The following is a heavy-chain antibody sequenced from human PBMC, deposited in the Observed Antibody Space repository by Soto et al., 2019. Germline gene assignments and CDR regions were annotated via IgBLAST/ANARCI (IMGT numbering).Heavy chain of an antibody. V-gene: IGHV1-18*01. CDR2: TSIYNGHT. Sequence: GASVKVSCKASGYAFTGSGISCVRQAPGQGLEWMGWTSIYNGHTEYSPKFLGRVVMTTDTSADTAYLEPRSLRPDDAALYYCARWDDYGASDQYHFDHWGQGTLVTVSS. CDR1: GYAFTGSG. J-gene: IGHJ4*02. CDR3: ARWDDYGASDQYHFDH. D-gene: IGHD4-17*01.